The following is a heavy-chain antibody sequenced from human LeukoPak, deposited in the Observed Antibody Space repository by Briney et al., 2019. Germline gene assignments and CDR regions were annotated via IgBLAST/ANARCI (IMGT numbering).Heavy chain of an antibody. CDR3: ARNRDWAFDY. J-gene: IGHJ4*02. CDR1: GFTFTSFW. D-gene: IGHD2-21*02. V-gene: IGHV3-7*02. CDR2: IKQDGSEK. Sequence: GGSLRLSCAASGFTFTSFWMSWVRQAPGKGLEWVANIKQDGSEKYYVDSVKGRFTFSKDSAENSLYLQMNSLRVEDTAVYYCARNRDWAFDYWGQGSLVTVSS.